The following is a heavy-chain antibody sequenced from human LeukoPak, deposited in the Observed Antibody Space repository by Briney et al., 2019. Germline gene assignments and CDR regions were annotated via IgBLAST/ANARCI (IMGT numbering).Heavy chain of an antibody. Sequence: GGSLRLSCAASGFTFSSYWMSWVRQAPGKGLEWVANIKQDGSEKYYVDSVKGRFTISRDNAKNSLYLQMNSLRAEDTAVYYCARYRITMVRGAAANWFDPWGQGTLVTVSS. D-gene: IGHD3-10*01. J-gene: IGHJ5*02. CDR2: IKQDGSEK. V-gene: IGHV3-7*01. CDR1: GFTFSSYW. CDR3: ARYRITMVRGAAANWFDP.